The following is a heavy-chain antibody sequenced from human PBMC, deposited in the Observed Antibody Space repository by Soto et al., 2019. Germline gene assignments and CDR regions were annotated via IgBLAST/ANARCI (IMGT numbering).Heavy chain of an antibody. V-gene: IGHV4-39*01. CDR3: ARRYAPRYSSGNNHFDL. J-gene: IGHJ4*02. CDR1: GVSIFSHSYY. D-gene: IGHD2-15*01. CDR2: INHSGST. Sequence: SETLSLTCTVSGVSIFSHSYYWGWIRQAPGKGLEWIATINHSGSTYHNPSLKSRVTMSVDTSKNQFSLNLSSVTAADTAVYYCARRYAPRYSSGNNHFDLWGQGTLVTVSS.